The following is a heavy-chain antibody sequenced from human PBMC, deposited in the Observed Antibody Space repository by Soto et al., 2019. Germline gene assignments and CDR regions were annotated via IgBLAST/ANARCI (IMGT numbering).Heavy chain of an antibody. Sequence: PGGSLRLSCAASGFTFSSYGMHWVRQAPGKGLEWVAVIWYDGSNKYYADSVKGRFTISRDNSKNTLYLQMNSLRAEDTAVYYCARNDYGGNDAFAIWGQGTMVTVSS. D-gene: IGHD4-17*01. V-gene: IGHV3-33*01. CDR3: ARNDYGGNDAFAI. CDR2: IWYDGSNK. J-gene: IGHJ3*02. CDR1: GFTFSSYG.